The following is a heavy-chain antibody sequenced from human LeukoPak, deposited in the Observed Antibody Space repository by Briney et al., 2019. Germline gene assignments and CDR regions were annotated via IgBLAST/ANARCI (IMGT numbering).Heavy chain of an antibody. J-gene: IGHJ4*02. V-gene: IGHV5-51*01. CDR3: VREALGYCSGGGCNGLD. Sequence: PGESLKISCKGSGYSFTSYWIGWVRQMPGKGLEWMGIIYPGDSDTRYSPSFQGQVTISADKSISTAYLQWSSLKASDTAMYYCVREALGYCSGGGCNGLDWGQGTLVTVSS. CDR2: IYPGDSDT. CDR1: GYSFTSYW. D-gene: IGHD2-15*01.